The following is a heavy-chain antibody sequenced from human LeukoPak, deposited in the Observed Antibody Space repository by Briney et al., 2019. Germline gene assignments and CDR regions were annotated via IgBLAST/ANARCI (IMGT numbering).Heavy chain of an antibody. CDR3: ARSLSYYDILTGYFGSSTPPDY. D-gene: IGHD3-9*01. V-gene: IGHV3-48*04. Sequence: GGSLRLSCAASGFTFSSYSMNWVRQAPGKGLQWVSYIDSSSSTIYYADSVKGRFTISRDNAKNSLYLQMNSLRAEDTAVYYCARSLSYYDILTGYFGSSTPPDYWGQGTLVTVSS. CDR2: IDSSSSTI. J-gene: IGHJ4*02. CDR1: GFTFSSYS.